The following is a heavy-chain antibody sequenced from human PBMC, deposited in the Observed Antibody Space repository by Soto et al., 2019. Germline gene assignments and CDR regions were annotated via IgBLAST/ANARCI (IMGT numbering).Heavy chain of an antibody. J-gene: IGHJ5*02. D-gene: IGHD6-19*01. CDR1: GGSISSYY. CDR2: IYYSGST. CDR3: AREGVAVAGTKSGWFDP. V-gene: IGHV4-59*01. Sequence: SETLSLSCTVSGGSISSYYWSWIRQPPGKGLEWIGYIYYSGSTNYNPSLKSRVTISVDTSKNQFSLKLSSVTAADTAVYYCAREGVAVAGTKSGWFDPWGQGTLVTVSS.